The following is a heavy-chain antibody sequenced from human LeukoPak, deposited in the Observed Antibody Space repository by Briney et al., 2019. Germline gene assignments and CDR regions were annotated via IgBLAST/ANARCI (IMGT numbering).Heavy chain of an antibody. V-gene: IGHV4-4*07. CDR3: ARQNRLYSGSSPLDY. D-gene: IGHD1-26*01. CDR1: GGSISSYY. J-gene: IGHJ4*02. Sequence: SETLSLTCTVSGGSISSYYWSWIRQPAGKGLEWIGRIYTSGSTNYNPSLKSRVTMSVDTSKNQFSLKLSSVTAADTAVYYCARQNRLYSGSSPLDYWGQGTLVTVSS. CDR2: IYTSGST.